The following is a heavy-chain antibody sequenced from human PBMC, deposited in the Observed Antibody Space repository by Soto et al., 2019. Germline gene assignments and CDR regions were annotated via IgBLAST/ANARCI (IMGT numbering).Heavy chain of an antibody. CDR3: ARDPGIGFIHYYGMDV. CDR1: GDSVSSNSAA. D-gene: IGHD3-10*01. CDR2: TYYRSKWYN. Sequence: SQTLSLTCAISGDSVSSNSAAWNWIRQSPSRGLEWLGRTYYRSKWYNDYAVSVKSRITINPDTSKNQFSLQLNSVTPEDTAVYYCARDPGIGFIHYYGMDVWGQGTTVTRLL. J-gene: IGHJ6*02. V-gene: IGHV6-1*01.